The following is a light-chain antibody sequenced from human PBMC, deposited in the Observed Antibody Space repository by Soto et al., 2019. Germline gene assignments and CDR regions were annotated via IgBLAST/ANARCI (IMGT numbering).Light chain of an antibody. CDR1: QSILSW. CDR3: QQYDTYWT. CDR2: DAS. V-gene: IGKV1-5*01. J-gene: IGKJ1*01. Sequence: DIQMTQSPSTLSASVGDRVTITCRASQSILSWLAWYQHKPGKAPKLLIYDASSLESGVPSRFSGSRSGTEFTLTISSLQHDDIATYYCQQYDTYWTFGQGTKVEI.